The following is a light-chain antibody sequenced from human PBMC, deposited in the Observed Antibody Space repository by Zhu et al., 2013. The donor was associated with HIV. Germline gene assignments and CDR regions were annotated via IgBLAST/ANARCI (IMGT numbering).Light chain of an antibody. CDR1: QSVSTW. CDR2: KAS. CDR3: QRYNNALIY. V-gene: IGKV1-5*03. J-gene: IGKJ5*01. Sequence: DIQMTQSPSTVSASIGDRVTITCRASQSVSTWLAWYQHKPGKAPKLLISKASSLESGVPSRFTGSGSGTVFTLTINNLQAEDVGTYYCQRYNNALIYFGQGTRLEI.